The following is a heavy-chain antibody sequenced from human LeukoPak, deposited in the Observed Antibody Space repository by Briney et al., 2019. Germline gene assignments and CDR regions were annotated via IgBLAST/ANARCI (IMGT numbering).Heavy chain of an antibody. CDR3: ARGGRGWDAFDI. Sequence: GGSLRLSCAASGFTFSSYSMNWVRQAPGKGLEWVSSISSSSSYIYYADSVKGRFTISRDNAKNSLYLQMNSLRAEDTAVYYCARGGRGWDAFDIWGQGTMVTVSS. CDR1: GFTFSSYS. V-gene: IGHV3-21*04. J-gene: IGHJ3*02. D-gene: IGHD2-15*01. CDR2: ISSSSSYI.